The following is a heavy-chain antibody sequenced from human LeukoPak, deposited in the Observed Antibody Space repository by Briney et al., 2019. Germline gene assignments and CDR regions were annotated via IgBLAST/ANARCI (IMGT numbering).Heavy chain of an antibody. CDR2: INHSSST. J-gene: IGHJ4*02. V-gene: IGHV4-34*01. CDR3: ARVKFSPDY. Sequence: SETLPLTCAVYGGYFSGYYWSWIRQPPGKGLKRIAEINHSSSTNYNPSPKSQVTIPVATSKSHCSLKLRPVTAADTAVYYCARVKFSPDYWGQGTLVTVSS. CDR1: GGYFSGYY.